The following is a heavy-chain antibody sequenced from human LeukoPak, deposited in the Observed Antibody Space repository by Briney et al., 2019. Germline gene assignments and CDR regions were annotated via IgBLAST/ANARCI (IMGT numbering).Heavy chain of an antibody. D-gene: IGHD2-21*02. V-gene: IGHV1-69*05. CDR3: ARSPTADDSYYLDV. CDR1: GGTFSKYP. CDR2: IIPIFGAT. J-gene: IGHJ6*03. Sequence: SVKVSYKTSGGTFSKYPISWVRQAPGQGLEWLGGIIPIFGATNYAQKFQGRVTITTDESTSTAYVELSSLRVEDTAVYYCARSPTADDSYYLDVWGKGTTITASS.